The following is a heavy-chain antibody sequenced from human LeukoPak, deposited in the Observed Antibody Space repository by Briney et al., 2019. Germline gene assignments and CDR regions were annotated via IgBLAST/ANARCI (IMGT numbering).Heavy chain of an antibody. CDR3: AREDGRYYYMDV. CDR1: GGSISSGGYY. Sequence: PSQTLSLTCTVSGGSISSGGYYWSWIRQPPGKGLEWIGYIYHSGSTYYNPSLKSRVTISVDRSKNQFSLKLSSVTAADTAVYYCAREDGRYYYMDVWGKGTTVTVSS. D-gene: IGHD5-24*01. CDR2: IYHSGST. J-gene: IGHJ6*03. V-gene: IGHV4-30-2*01.